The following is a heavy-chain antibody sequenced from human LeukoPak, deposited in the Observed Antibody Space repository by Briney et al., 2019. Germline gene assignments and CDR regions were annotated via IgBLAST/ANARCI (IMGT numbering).Heavy chain of an antibody. CDR3: ANLAAGVLHDAFDI. V-gene: IGHV3-7*03. CDR2: IKKDGSEK. CDR1: GFTFDTYW. D-gene: IGHD6-6*01. J-gene: IGHJ3*02. Sequence: GGSLRLSCAASGFTFDTYWMSWVRQAPGKGLEWVANIKKDGSEKYYVDSVKGRFTISRDNSKNTLYLQMNSLRAEDTAVYYCANLAAGVLHDAFDIWGQGTMVTVSS.